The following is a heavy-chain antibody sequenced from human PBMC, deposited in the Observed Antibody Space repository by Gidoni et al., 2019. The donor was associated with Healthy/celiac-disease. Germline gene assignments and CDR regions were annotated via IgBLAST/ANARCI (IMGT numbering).Heavy chain of an antibody. J-gene: IGHJ4*02. V-gene: IGHV4-34*01. CDR1: GGSFSGYY. Sequence: QVQLQQWGAGLLKPSETLSLTCAVYGGSFSGYYWSWIRQPPGKGLEWIGEINHSGSTNYNPSLKSRVTISVDTSKNQFSLKLSSVTAADTAVYYCARGWRVVVVAATPFDYWGQGTLVTVSS. D-gene: IGHD2-15*01. CDR2: INHSGST. CDR3: ARGWRVVVVAATPFDY.